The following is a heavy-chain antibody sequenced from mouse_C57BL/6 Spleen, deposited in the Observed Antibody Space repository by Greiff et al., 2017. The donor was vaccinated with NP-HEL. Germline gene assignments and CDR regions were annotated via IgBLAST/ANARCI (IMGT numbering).Heavy chain of an antibody. J-gene: IGHJ1*03. CDR3: ARDNYGSSYGYFDV. V-gene: IGHV1-50*01. CDR2: IDPSDSYT. Sequence: VQLQQPGAELVKPGASVKLSCKASGYTFTSYWMQWVKQRPGQGLEWIGEIDPSDSYTNYKQKFKGKATLTVDTSSSTAYMQLSSLTSEDSAVYYCARDNYGSSYGYFDVWGTGTTVTVSS. CDR1: GYTFTSYW. D-gene: IGHD1-1*01.